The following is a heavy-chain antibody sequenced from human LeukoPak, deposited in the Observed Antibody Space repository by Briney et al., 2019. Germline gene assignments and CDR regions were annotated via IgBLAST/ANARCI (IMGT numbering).Heavy chain of an antibody. J-gene: IGHJ4*02. V-gene: IGHV3-7*05. Sequence: GGSLRLSCAASGFTFSSYWMSWVRQAPGKGLEWVANINHDGSEKYYVDSVKGRFTISRDNAKNSLYLQMNSLRAEDTAVYYCARNRYSGSYGVDYWGQGTLVTVSS. CDR2: INHDGSEK. D-gene: IGHD1-26*01. CDR3: ARNRYSGSYGVDY. CDR1: GFTFSSYW.